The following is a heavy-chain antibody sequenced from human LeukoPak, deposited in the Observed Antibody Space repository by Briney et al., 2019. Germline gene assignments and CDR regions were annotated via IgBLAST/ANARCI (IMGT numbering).Heavy chain of an antibody. CDR3: ARDHTIFGVNGAAFDI. D-gene: IGHD3-3*01. J-gene: IGHJ3*02. Sequence: PGGSLRFSCAASGFTFSSYAMHWVRQAPGKGLEWVAVISYDGSNKYYADSVKGRFTISRDNSKNTLYLQMNSLRAEDTAVYYCARDHTIFGVNGAAFDIWGQGTMVTVSS. CDR1: GFTFSSYA. V-gene: IGHV3-30-3*01. CDR2: ISYDGSNK.